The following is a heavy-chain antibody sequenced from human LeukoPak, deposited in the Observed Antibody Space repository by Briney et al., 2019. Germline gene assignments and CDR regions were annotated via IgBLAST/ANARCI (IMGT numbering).Heavy chain of an antibody. V-gene: IGHV3-66*01. D-gene: IGHD3-22*01. CDR1: GFTFSNYA. CDR2: IYSGGST. CDR3: ARWGYYDSSGPDAFDI. Sequence: PGGSLRLSCAASGFTFSNYAMNWVRQAPGKGLEWVSVIYSGGSTYYADSVKGRFTISRDNSKNTLYLQMNSLRAEDTAVYYCARWGYYDSSGPDAFDIWGQGTMVTVSS. J-gene: IGHJ3*02.